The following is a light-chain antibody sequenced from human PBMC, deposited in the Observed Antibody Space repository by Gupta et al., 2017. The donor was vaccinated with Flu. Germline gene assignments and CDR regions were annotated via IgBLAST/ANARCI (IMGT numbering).Light chain of an antibody. V-gene: IGKV2D-29*01. CDR1: QSLLHSDGMTY. Sequence: DIVMTQTPLSLSVTPGQPASISCRSSQSLLHSDGMTYFFWYMQKPGHPPQLLIYEVSKRFSGVPDRFSGSGSGTDFTLNINRVEAEDVGIYYCMQSVHLRTFGQGTKVEIK. CDR3: MQSVHLRT. J-gene: IGKJ1*01. CDR2: EVS.